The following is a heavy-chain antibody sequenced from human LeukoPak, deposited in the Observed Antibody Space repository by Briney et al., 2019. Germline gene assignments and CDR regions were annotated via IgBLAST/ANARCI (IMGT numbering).Heavy chain of an antibody. Sequence: SQTLSLTCTVSGGSISSGDSYWSWIRQPPGTGLECIGYIHYSGSPFYNPSLKSRVTISVDTSKNHFSLNLSSVTAADTAVYYCARGNNPYYFDYWGQGTLVTVSS. D-gene: IGHD2/OR15-2a*01. CDR3: ARGNNPYYFDY. J-gene: IGHJ4*02. V-gene: IGHV4-30-4*08. CDR2: IHYSGSP. CDR1: GGSISSGDSY.